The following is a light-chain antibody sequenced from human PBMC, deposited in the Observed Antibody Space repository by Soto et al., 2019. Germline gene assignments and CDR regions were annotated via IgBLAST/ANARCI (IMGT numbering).Light chain of an antibody. V-gene: IGKV3-15*01. CDR2: GAS. CDR3: QQYNYRPPA. Sequence: EIVMTQSPATLSVSPGERAALSCRASQSVSGNLAWYQQTPGQAPRLLIYGASTRTTGIPASFSGSGFGTEFTLTIRSLKSEYFAVYYCQQYNYRPPAFVQATRLAIK. J-gene: IGKJ5*01. CDR1: QSVSGN.